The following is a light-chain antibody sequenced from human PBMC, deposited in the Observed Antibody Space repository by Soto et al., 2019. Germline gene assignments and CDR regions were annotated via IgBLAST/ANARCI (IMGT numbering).Light chain of an antibody. J-gene: IGKJ3*01. V-gene: IGKV3-15*01. Sequence: EIVMTQSPATLSVSPGERATLSCRASQSVSSNLAWYQQKPGQAPRLLIYGASTGATGIPARFSGSGSGTEFTLTISSLQSEDFAVYYCQQYNNWPPGFGPGTKVDIK. CDR3: QQYNNWPPG. CDR2: GAS. CDR1: QSVSSN.